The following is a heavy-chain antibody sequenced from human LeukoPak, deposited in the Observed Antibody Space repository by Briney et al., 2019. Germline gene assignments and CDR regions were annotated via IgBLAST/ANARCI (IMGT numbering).Heavy chain of an antibody. CDR2: ISGNGGIT. V-gene: IGHV3-23*01. Sequence: GGSLRLSCAASGLTFSSYAMNWVRQAPGKGLEWASVISGNGGITHYADSVKGRFTISRDNSKNTLYLQMNSLRAEDTAVYYCARDPLRRSYYDSSGYPDYWGQGTLVTVSS. D-gene: IGHD3-22*01. J-gene: IGHJ4*02. CDR1: GLTFSSYA. CDR3: ARDPLRRSYYDSSGYPDY.